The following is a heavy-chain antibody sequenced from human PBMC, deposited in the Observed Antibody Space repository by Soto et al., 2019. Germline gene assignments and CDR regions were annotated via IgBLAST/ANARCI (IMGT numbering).Heavy chain of an antibody. CDR1: GYPFSKYG. CDR3: ATSYDSGFDP. CDR2: IKPDNGNT. Sequence: QLQLVQSGGEVKKPGASVRVSCEAYGYPFSKYGISWIRQAPGQGLEWMGWIKPDNGNTDYAQKFQGRVTMTTDTSSNTAYMELRSLRSDDTAVYDCATSYDSGFDPWGKGTLVSVAS. D-gene: IGHD5-12*01. V-gene: IGHV1-18*04. J-gene: IGHJ5*02.